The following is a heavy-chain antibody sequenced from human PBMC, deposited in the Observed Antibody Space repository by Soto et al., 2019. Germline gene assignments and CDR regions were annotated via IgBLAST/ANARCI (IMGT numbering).Heavy chain of an antibody. CDR1: GGSMSGYY. CDR2: IYDSGTT. Sequence: QVQLQESGPGLEKASETLSLTCTVSGGSMSGYYWSWIRQPPGKGLEWIGFIYDSGTTNYNPSLQSRGTISIDTSKNQFSLKLTSVTAADTAVYYCARVSHIVVVPAVRGAFDSWGQGTMITVPS. D-gene: IGHD2-21*02. CDR3: ARVSHIVVVPAVRGAFDS. J-gene: IGHJ3*02. V-gene: IGHV4-59*01.